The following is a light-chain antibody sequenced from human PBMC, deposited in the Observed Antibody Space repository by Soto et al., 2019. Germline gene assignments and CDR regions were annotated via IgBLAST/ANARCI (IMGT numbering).Light chain of an antibody. J-gene: IGKJ4*01. CDR2: KAS. CDR1: QSSNTW. V-gene: IGKV1-5*03. Sequence: DIQMSQSPSTLYASLGDRVTVTCRASQSSNTWLAWYQQKPVKAPKLLMYKASTLQRGVPSRFSGTGSGTAFTLTIGCLQHDDLALYYCQQYSSSRLTFDGRPQVEIK. CDR3: QQYSSSRLT.